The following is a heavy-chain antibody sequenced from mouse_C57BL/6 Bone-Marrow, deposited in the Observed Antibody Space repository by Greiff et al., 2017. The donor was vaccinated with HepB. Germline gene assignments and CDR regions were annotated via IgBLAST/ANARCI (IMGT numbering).Heavy chain of an antibody. CDR2: IEPENGDT. CDR3: TPHYYGSSPYYFDY. Sequence: EVQLQQSGAELVRPGASVKLSCTASGFNIKDDYMHWVKQRPEQGLEWIGWIEPENGDTEYASKFQGKATITADTSSNTAYLQLSSLTSEDTAVYYCTPHYYGSSPYYFDYWGQGTTLTVSS. D-gene: IGHD1-1*01. J-gene: IGHJ2*01. V-gene: IGHV14-4*01. CDR1: GFNIKDDY.